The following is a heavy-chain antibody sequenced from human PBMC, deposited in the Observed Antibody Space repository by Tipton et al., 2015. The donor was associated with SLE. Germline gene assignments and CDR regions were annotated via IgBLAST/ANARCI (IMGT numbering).Heavy chain of an antibody. Sequence: TLSLTCTVSGGSISSGSYYWSWIRQPAGKGLEWIGRIYTSGSTNYNPSLKSRVTISVDTSKNHFSLKLSSLTAADTAVYYCAREDIVVVPAALRHNWFDPWGQGTLVTVSS. CDR1: GGSISSGSYY. D-gene: IGHD2-2*01. CDR2: IYTSGST. CDR3: AREDIVVVPAALRHNWFDP. J-gene: IGHJ5*02. V-gene: IGHV4-61*02.